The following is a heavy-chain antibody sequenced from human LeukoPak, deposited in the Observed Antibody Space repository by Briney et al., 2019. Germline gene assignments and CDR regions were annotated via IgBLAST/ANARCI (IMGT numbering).Heavy chain of an antibody. CDR3: ARAVSGRFDY. V-gene: IGHV4-59*08. Sequence: SETLSLTCTVSGGSMSPYHWGWIRQPPGKGLEWTGYIYYSGSTNYNPSLNSRVTISVDTSKDQFSLRLSSVTAADTAIYYCARAVSGRFDYWGQGTLVTVSS. J-gene: IGHJ4*02. D-gene: IGHD6-19*01. CDR1: GGSMSPYH. CDR2: IYYSGST.